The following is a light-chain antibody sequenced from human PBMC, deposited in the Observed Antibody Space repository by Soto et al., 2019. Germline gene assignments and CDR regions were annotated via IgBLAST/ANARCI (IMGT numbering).Light chain of an antibody. CDR1: SSDVGGYNY. J-gene: IGLJ3*02. CDR2: EVT. Sequence: QSAPTQPASVSGSPGQSITISCTGTSSDVGGYNYVSWYQQHPGKAPKLIIYEVTNRPSGVSNRFSGSKSGNTASLTISGLQAEDEADYYCYSYTSSVTWVFGGGTKLTVL. CDR3: YSYTSSVTWV. V-gene: IGLV2-14*01.